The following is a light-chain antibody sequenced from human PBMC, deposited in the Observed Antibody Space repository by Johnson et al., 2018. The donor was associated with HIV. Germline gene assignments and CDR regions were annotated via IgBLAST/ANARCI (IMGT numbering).Light chain of an antibody. CDR2: DNN. CDR3: GTWDSSLCALYV. CDR1: SSNIGNNY. Sequence: QSVLTQPPSVSAAPGQKVTISCSGSSSNIGNNYVSWFQQLPGTAPKLLIYDNNKRPSGIPDRFSGSKSGTSATMGITGLQTGDEADYYCGTWDSSLCALYVSGTPTKVTAL. V-gene: IGLV1-51*01. J-gene: IGLJ1*01.